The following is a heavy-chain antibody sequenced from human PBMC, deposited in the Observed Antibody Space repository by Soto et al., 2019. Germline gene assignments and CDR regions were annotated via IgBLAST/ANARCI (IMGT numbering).Heavy chain of an antibody. CDR2: ISAYNGNT. CDR1: GYTFTSCG. CDR3: ARTPPRVNSWLFDY. D-gene: IGHD5-12*01. V-gene: IGHV1-18*01. J-gene: IGHJ4*02. Sequence: ASLKVSCKASGYTFTSCGISWVRQAPGQGLEWMGWISAYNGNTNYAQKLQGRVTMTTDTSTSTAYMELRSLRSDDTAVYYCARTPPRVNSWLFDYWGQGTLVTVSP.